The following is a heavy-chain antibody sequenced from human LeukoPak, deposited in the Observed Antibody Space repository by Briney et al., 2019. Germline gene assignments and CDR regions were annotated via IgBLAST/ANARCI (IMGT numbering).Heavy chain of an antibody. Sequence: GGSLRLSCAASGFTFSSYTMIWVRQAPGKGLEWVSSISSSNDYIYDADSVRGRFTISRDNAKNSLYLQMNSVRAEDTAVYYCAVLQSGTPTHRGQGTLVTVSS. CDR3: AVLQSGTPTH. J-gene: IGHJ4*02. CDR2: ISSSNDYI. V-gene: IGHV3-21*01. D-gene: IGHD3-10*01. CDR1: GFTFSSYT.